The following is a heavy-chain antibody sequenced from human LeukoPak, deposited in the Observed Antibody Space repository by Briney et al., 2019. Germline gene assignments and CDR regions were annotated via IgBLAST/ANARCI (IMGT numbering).Heavy chain of an antibody. CDR1: GYTFTGYY. J-gene: IGHJ6*03. Sequence: ASVKVSCKASGYTFTGYYIHWVRQAPGQGPEWMGWINPNTAGTNSAQKFQGRVTMTRDTSISTAYMELSSLRSEDTAVYYCARAKQQLVRGYYYMDVWGKGTTVTVSS. D-gene: IGHD6-13*01. V-gene: IGHV1-2*02. CDR2: INPNTAGT. CDR3: ARAKQQLVRGYYYMDV.